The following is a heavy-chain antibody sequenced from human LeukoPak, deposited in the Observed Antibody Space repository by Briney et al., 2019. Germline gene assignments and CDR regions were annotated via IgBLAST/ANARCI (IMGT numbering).Heavy chain of an antibody. J-gene: IGHJ6*02. CDR2: INPNSGGT. CDR1: AYSFTGYY. Sequence: GASVRVSCKASAYSFTGYYMNWVRQAPGRGLEWMGWINPNSGGTNYAQNFQGRVTMTRDASISTAYRELSRLRSDDTAVYYCAKEQDGMDVWGQGTTVTVSS. CDR3: AKEQDGMDV. V-gene: IGHV1-2*02.